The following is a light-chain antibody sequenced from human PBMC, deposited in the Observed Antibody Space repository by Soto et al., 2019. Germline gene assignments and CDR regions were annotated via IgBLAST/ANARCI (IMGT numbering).Light chain of an antibody. CDR1: QSVSSK. V-gene: IGKV3-15*01. Sequence: EIVLTQSPGTLSLSPGEGATLSCRASQSVSSKLAWYQQKPGQAPRLLIYGASTRATGIPARFSGSGSGTEFTLIISSLQSEDSAVYYCQQYNSWMWTFGQWTKVDIK. CDR3: QQYNSWMWT. J-gene: IGKJ1*01. CDR2: GAS.